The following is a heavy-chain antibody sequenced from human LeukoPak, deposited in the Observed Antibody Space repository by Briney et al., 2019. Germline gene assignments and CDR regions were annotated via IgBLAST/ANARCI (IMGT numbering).Heavy chain of an antibody. CDR2: TSSSDAGT. J-gene: IGHJ4*02. D-gene: IGHD2-15*01. Sequence: GGSLRLSCAASGFALSSYAMSWVRQAPGEGLEWVSATSSSDAGTYHAESVRGRFTISRDNSKNTLYLQMNSLRADDAAVYYCARAPVTSCRGAFCYPFDIWGQGTLVTVSS. CDR3: ARAPVTSCRGAFCYPFDI. CDR1: GFALSSYA. V-gene: IGHV3-23*01.